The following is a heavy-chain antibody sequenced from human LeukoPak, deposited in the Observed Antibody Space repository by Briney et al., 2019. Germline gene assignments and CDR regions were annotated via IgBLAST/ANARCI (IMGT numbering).Heavy chain of an antibody. CDR2: IRSDGRTT. CDR3: ARALGSPPNN. J-gene: IGHJ4*02. Sequence: GGSLRLSCAASGXTFSTSWMHWVRQAPGKGLVWVSHIRSDGRTTSYADCVKGRFTISRDNAKNTLYLQMNSLRAEDTAVYYCARALGSPPNNWGQGTRVTVSS. V-gene: IGHV3-74*01. CDR1: GXTFSTSW. D-gene: IGHD1-26*01.